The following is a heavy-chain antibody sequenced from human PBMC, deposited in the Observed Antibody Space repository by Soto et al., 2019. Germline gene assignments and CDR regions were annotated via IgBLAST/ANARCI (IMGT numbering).Heavy chain of an antibody. CDR1: GGTFSSYA. CDR3: ARMAMAFYYFDY. Sequence: SVKVSCKASGGTFSSYAISWVRQAPGQGLEWMGGIIPILGTANYAQKFQGRVTITADESTSTAYMELSSLRSEDTAVYYCARMAMAFYYFDYWGQGTLVTVSS. CDR2: IIPILGTA. J-gene: IGHJ4*02. V-gene: IGHV1-69*13. D-gene: IGHD5-18*01.